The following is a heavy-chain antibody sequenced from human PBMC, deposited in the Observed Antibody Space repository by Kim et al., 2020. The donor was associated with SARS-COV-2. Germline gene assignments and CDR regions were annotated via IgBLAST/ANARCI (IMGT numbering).Heavy chain of an antibody. CDR3: ARGDVVVVAAFGGWFDP. D-gene: IGHD2-15*01. V-gene: IGHV1-3*01. Sequence: ASVKVSCKASGYTFTSYAMHWVRQAPGQRLDWMGWINAGNGNTKYSQKFQGRVTITRDTSASTAYMELSSLRSEDTAVYYCARGDVVVVAAFGGWFDPWGQGTLVTVSS. J-gene: IGHJ5*02. CDR1: GYTFTSYA. CDR2: INAGNGNT.